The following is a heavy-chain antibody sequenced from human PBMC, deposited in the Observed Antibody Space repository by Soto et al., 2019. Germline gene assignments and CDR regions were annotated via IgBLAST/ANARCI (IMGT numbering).Heavy chain of an antibody. D-gene: IGHD3-9*01. J-gene: IGHJ4*02. V-gene: IGHV2-5*02. CDR1: GVSLTTSGVG. CDR3: AHRQSTLVAGAPFAH. Sequence: SRPTLVNPTQTVTLTCTLSGVSLTTSGVGVGWIRQPPGKALEWLALIYWDDDKRYSPSLKSRLAITRDTSKNQVVLTMPNMAPVDTAIYYCAHRQSTLVAGAPFAHWGQGSLVTVSS. CDR2: IYWDDDK.